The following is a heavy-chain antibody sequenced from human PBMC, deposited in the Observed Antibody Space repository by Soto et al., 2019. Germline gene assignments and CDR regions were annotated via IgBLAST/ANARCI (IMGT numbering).Heavy chain of an antibody. V-gene: IGHV4-39*01. CDR1: GGSISSSSYY. CDR3: ARHTQQLVPHIGY. CDR2: IYYSGST. D-gene: IGHD6-13*01. Sequence: SETLSLTCTVSGGSISSSSYYWGWIRQPPGKGLEWIGSIYYSGSTYYNPSLKSRVTISVDTSKNQFSLKLSSVTAADTAVYYCARHTQQLVPHIGYWGQGTLVTVSS. J-gene: IGHJ4*02.